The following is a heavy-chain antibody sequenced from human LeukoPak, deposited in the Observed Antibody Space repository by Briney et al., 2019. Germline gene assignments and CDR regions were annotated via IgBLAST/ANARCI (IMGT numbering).Heavy chain of an antibody. CDR3: AKVDGPYHYYGMDV. D-gene: IGHD5-24*01. CDR2: ISSSSSYI. CDR1: GFTFSSYT. J-gene: IGHJ6*02. V-gene: IGHV3-21*01. Sequence: GGSLRLSCAASGFTFSSYTMNWVRQAPGKGLEWVSSISSSSSYIYYADSLKGRFTISRDNAKNSLYLQVNSLRAEDTAVYYCAKVDGPYHYYGMDVWGQGTTVTVSS.